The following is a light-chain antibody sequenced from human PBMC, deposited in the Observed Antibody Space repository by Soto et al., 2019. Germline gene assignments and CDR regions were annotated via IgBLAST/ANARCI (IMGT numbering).Light chain of an antibody. V-gene: IGKV3-15*01. CDR1: QRVSSN. CDR2: TAS. CDR3: QQYNTWPQT. J-gene: IGKJ2*01. Sequence: EIVMTQSPATLSVSPGERATLSCRASQRVSSNLAWYQQKPGQAPSLLIYTASTRATGSPARFSVSGSGTEFTLTISSLQSEDFAVYSCQQYNTWPQTFGQGTKLQIK.